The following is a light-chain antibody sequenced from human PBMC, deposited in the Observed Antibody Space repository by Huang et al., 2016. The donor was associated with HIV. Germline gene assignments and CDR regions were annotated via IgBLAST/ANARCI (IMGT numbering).Light chain of an antibody. CDR2: DAS. J-gene: IGKJ2*01. Sequence: DRVMTQSPLTLSVSPGERATLSCRASQSVSSNLACYQQKPGQAPRLLIYDASTRATDVPARFSGSGSEIQFTLTISSLQSEDFAVYYCQQYNNWPRTFGQGTKLEIK. CDR1: QSVSSN. CDR3: QQYNNWPRT. V-gene: IGKV3-15*01.